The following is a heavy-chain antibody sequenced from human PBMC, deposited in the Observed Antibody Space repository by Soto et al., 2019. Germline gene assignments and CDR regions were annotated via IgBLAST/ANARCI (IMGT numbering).Heavy chain of an antibody. V-gene: IGHV3-74*01. D-gene: IGHD6-19*01. CDR2: INSDGSST. CDR3: ARESPYSSGWEEFDY. CDR1: GFTFSSYW. Sequence: GGSLRLSCAASGFTFSSYWMHWVRQAPGKGLVWVSRINSDGSSTSYADSVKGRFTISRDNAKNTLYLQMNSLRAEDTAVYYCARESPYSSGWEEFDYWGQGTLVTVSS. J-gene: IGHJ4*02.